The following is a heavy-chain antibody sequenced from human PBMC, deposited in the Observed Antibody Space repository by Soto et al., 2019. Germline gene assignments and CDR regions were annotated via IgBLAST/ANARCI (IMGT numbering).Heavy chain of an antibody. CDR2: IHPNTGGT. D-gene: IGHD6-19*01. J-gene: IGHJ6*02. Sequence: QVQLVQSGAEVRKPGASVKVSCKASGYPYTNSYMHWVRQAPGQGLEWMGWIHPNTGGTNYAQKFQRRVTMTMITSVSAVYMELNRLTSDETAIYFCASDFRTRGWFRQAGNFAMDVWGHGTTVTVS. V-gene: IGHV1-2*02. CDR3: ASDFRTRGWFRQAGNFAMDV. CDR1: GYPYTNSY.